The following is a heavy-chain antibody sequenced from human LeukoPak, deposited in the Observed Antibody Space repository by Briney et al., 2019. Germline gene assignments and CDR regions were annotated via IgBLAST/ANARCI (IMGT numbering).Heavy chain of an antibody. V-gene: IGHV1-18*01. CDR2: ISAYNGNT. CDR1: GYTFTSYG. Sequence: ASVKVSCKASGYTFTSYGISWVRQAPGQGLEWMGWISAYNGNTNYAQKLQGRVTMTTDTSTSTAYMELRSLRSDDTDVYYCARVVTIFGVVIASFDYWGQGTLVTVSS. CDR3: ARVVTIFGVVIASFDY. D-gene: IGHD3-3*01. J-gene: IGHJ4*02.